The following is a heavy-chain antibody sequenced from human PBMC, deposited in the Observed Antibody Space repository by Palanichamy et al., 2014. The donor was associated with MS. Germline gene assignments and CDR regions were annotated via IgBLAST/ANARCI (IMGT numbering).Heavy chain of an antibody. V-gene: IGHV3-74*01. Sequence: EVQLVESGGDLVQPGGSLRLSCAASGFTLSSYWMHWVRQAPGKGLVWVSRIDSDGSGITYADSVKGRFTISRDNAKNTLYLQMNSLRAEDTTVYYCARGGPIVAVSAAKLGGGWFDPWGQGTLVTVSS. D-gene: IGHD2-2*01. CDR2: IDSDGSGI. J-gene: IGHJ5*02. CDR3: ARGGPIVAVSAAKLGGGWFDP. CDR1: GFTLSSYW.